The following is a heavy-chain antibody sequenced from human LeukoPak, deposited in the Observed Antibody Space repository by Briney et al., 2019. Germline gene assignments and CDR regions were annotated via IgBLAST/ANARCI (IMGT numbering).Heavy chain of an antibody. V-gene: IGHV1-8*03. Sequence: ASVKVSCKASGYTLTSYDINWVRQATGQGLEWMGWMNPNSGNTGYAQKFQGRVTITRNTSISTAYMELSSLRSEDTAVYYCARVQYCGGDCYYGNWFDPWGQGTLVTVSS. CDR3: ARVQYCGGDCYYGNWFDP. CDR2: MNPNSGNT. D-gene: IGHD2-21*02. CDR1: GYTLTSYD. J-gene: IGHJ5*02.